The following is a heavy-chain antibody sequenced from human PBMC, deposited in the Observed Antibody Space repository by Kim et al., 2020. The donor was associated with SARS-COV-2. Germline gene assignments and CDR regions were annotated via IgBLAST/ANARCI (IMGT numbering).Heavy chain of an antibody. J-gene: IGHJ4*02. D-gene: IGHD2-21*02. CDR3: GRGGSGGNSAFDY. Sequence: YNPSLKSQVTISVDTSKTLFSLKLSSVTAADTAVYYCGRGGSGGNSAFDYWGQGTLVTVSS. V-gene: IGHV4-31*01.